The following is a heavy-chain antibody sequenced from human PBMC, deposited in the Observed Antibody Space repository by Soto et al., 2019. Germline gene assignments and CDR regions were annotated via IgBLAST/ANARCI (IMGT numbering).Heavy chain of an antibody. Sequence: VQLVESGGGLVKPGGSLRLSCAASGFTFSSYSMNWVRQAPGKGLEWVSSISSSSSYIYYADSVKGRFTISRDNAKNSLYLQMNSLRAEDTAVYYCARDLSIFGVGVGDYWGQGTLVTVSS. CDR2: ISSSSSYI. V-gene: IGHV3-21*01. J-gene: IGHJ4*02. D-gene: IGHD3-3*01. CDR1: GFTFSSYS. CDR3: ARDLSIFGVGVGDY.